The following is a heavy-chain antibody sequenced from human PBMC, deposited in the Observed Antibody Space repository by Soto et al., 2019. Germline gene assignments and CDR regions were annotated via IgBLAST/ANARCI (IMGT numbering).Heavy chain of an antibody. J-gene: IGHJ4*02. V-gene: IGHV4-30-4*01. D-gene: IGHD3-10*01. Sequence: SETLSLTCTVSGGSISSGDYYWSWIRQPPGKGLEWIGYIYYSGSTYYNPSLKSRVTISVDTSKNQFSLKLSSVTAADTAVYYCAVVGFGELFDDYWGQGTLVTVSS. CDR2: IYYSGST. CDR3: AVVGFGELFDDY. CDR1: GGSISSGDYY.